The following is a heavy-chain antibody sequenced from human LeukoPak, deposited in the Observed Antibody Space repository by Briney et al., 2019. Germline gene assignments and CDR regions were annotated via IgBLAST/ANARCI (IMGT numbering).Heavy chain of an antibody. CDR2: IYTGGST. J-gene: IGHJ3*02. CDR3: ARKRVRDDFWSGCHGGAFDI. D-gene: IGHD3-3*01. CDR1: GFIVSSKY. Sequence: GGSLRLSCAASGFIVSSKYMTWVRQAPGKGLEWVSVIYTGGSTYYADSVKGRFTISRDNSKNTVYLEMNRLRAEDTAVYYCARKRVRDDFWSGCHGGAFDIWAKGQWSPSLQ. V-gene: IGHV3-53*01.